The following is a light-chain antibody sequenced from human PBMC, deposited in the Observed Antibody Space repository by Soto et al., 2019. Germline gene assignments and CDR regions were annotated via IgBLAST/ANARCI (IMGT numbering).Light chain of an antibody. CDR3: QQYASSPRT. J-gene: IGKJ1*01. V-gene: IGKV3-20*01. Sequence: EIVLTQSPGTLSLSPGERATLSCRASQSVSNNYLAWYQQKPGQAPRLLIYGAATRAPGIPDRFGGSGSGADFTLTISRLEPKDFAVYYCQQYASSPRTFGQGTKVEIK. CDR2: GAA. CDR1: QSVSNNY.